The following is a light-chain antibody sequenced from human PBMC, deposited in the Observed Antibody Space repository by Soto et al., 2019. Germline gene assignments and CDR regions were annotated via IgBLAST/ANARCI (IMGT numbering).Light chain of an antibody. CDR1: QRISKK. CDR3: QQSYSRVT. V-gene: IGKV1-39*01. Sequence: DIQITQSPSSLSASVVDRVTITCRASQRISKKLSWYQQKPGKAPKLPIYAASTLQNGVPSGISGSGSGTDFTLTIDSLQPEDFATYYCQQSYSRVTFGQGTKVDIK. J-gene: IGKJ1*01. CDR2: AAS.